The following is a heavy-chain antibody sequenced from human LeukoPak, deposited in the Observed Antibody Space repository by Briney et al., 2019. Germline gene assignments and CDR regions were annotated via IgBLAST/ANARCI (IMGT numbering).Heavy chain of an antibody. CDR3: ATQNPIGIWFGGIDY. CDR2: IYYSGST. J-gene: IGHJ4*02. D-gene: IGHD3-10*01. V-gene: IGHV4-39*01. CDR1: GGSISSSSYY. Sequence: PSETLSLTCTVSGGSISSSSYYWGWIRQPPGKGLEWIGSIYYSGSTNYNPSLKSRVTISVDTSKNQFSLKLSSVTAADTAVYYCATQNPIGIWFGGIDYWGQGTLVTVSS.